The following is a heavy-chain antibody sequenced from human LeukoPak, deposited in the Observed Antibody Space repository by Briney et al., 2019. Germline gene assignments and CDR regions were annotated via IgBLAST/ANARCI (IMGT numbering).Heavy chain of an antibody. Sequence: SETLSLSCTVSGGSISSSSYYWGWLRQPPGKGLEWIGSIYYSGSTYYNPSLKSRVTISVDTSKNQFSLKLSSVTAADTAVYYCAREGYSSGSSPRPAFDIWGQGTMVTVSS. J-gene: IGHJ3*02. CDR3: AREGYSSGSSPRPAFDI. CDR2: IYYSGST. D-gene: IGHD6-19*01. CDR1: GGSISSSSYY. V-gene: IGHV4-39*07.